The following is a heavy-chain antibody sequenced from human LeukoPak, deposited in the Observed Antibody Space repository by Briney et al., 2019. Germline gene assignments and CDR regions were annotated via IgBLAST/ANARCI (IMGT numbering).Heavy chain of an antibody. CDR2: ISSSGSTI. D-gene: IGHD3-16*02. V-gene: IGHV3-11*04. J-gene: IGHJ5*02. CDR3: ARAGFLITFGGVIS. CDR1: GFTFSDYY. Sequence: GGSLRLSCAASGFTFSDYYMSWIRQAPGKGLEWVSSISSSGSTIYYADSVKGRSTISRDNAKNSLYLQMNSLRAEDTAIYYCARAGFLITFGGVISWGQGTLVTVSS.